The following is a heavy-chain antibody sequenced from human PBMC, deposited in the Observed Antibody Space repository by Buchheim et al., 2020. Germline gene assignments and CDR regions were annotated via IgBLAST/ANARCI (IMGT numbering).Heavy chain of an antibody. D-gene: IGHD6-6*01. V-gene: IGHV3-23*01. CDR2: ISGSGDST. J-gene: IGHJ6*03. CDR3: AKATDSSSSSYYCYMDV. CDR1: GFTFSSYA. Sequence: EVQLLESGGGLIQPGGSLRLSCAASGFTFSSYAMSWVRQAPGKGLEWVSAISGSGDSTYYADSVKGRFTISRDNSKNTLYLQLHSLRAEDTAVYYCAKATDSSSSSYYCYMDVWGKGTT.